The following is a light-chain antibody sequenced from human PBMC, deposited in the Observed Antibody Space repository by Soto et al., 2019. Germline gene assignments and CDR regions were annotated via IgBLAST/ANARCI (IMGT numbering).Light chain of an antibody. CDR2: EVT. CDR1: SSDVGGYNV. Sequence: QSALTQPASVSGSPGQSITISCTGTSSDVGGYNVVSWYQQHPGKAPKLMIYEVTDRPSGVSNRFSGSKSGSTASLTISVLQAEDEADYYCSSYTSRNTLAFGGGTKLTVL. V-gene: IGLV2-14*01. J-gene: IGLJ2*01. CDR3: SSYTSRNTLA.